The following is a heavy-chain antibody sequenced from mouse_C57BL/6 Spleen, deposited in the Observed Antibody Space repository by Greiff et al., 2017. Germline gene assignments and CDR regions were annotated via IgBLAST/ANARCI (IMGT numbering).Heavy chain of an antibody. D-gene: IGHD2-1*01. CDR1: GYAFSSYW. V-gene: IGHV1-80*01. J-gene: IGHJ3*01. Sequence: QVHVKQSGAELVKPGASVKISCKASGYAFSSYWMNWVKQRPGKGLEWIGQIYPGDGDTNYNGKFKGKATLTADKSSSTAYMQLSSLTSEDSAVYFCARGVYYGNYEFAYWGQGTLVTVSA. CDR2: IYPGDGDT. CDR3: ARGVYYGNYEFAY.